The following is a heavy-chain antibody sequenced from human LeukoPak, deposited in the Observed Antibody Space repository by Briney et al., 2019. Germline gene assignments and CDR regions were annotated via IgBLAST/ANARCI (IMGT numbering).Heavy chain of an antibody. D-gene: IGHD2-21*02. CDR3: ARGGLYCGGDCYVDH. V-gene: IGHV4-34*01. Sequence: SETLSLTCAVYGGSFSPYYWSWIRQPPEKGQEWIGEINHSGSTNYNPSLKSRVTISVDTSKNQFSLKLSSVTAADTAVYYCARGGLYCGGDCYVDHWGQGSLVTVSS. J-gene: IGHJ4*02. CDR2: INHSGST. CDR1: GGSFSPYY.